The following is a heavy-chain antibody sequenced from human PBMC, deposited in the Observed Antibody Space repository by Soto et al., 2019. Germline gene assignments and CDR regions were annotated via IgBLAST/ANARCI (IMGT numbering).Heavy chain of an antibody. J-gene: IGHJ4*02. V-gene: IGHV3-30*18. CDR2: ISDDGDKR. CDR3: AKARVRSGGANSFDY. CDR1: GFTFSNYG. D-gene: IGHD1-26*01. Sequence: GGSLRLSCVGSGFTFSNYGMHWVRQPPGKGLEWVALISDDGDKRYYADSVRGRLIISRDNSKDTLYLQMNSLGPDDTAVYFCAKARVRSGGANSFDYWGQGTPVTVPQ.